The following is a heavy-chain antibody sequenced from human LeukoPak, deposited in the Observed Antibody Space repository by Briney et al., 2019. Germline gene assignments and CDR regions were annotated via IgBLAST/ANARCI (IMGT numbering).Heavy chain of an antibody. Sequence: GGSLRLSCAASGFTFSSYAMSWVRQAPGKGLEWVSAISGSGGSTYYADSVKGRFTISRDNSKNTLYLQMNSLRAEDTAVYYCAKRTLIVVVVAADFDYWGQGTLVTVSS. J-gene: IGHJ4*02. CDR2: ISGSGGST. V-gene: IGHV3-23*01. CDR1: GFTFSSYA. D-gene: IGHD2-15*01. CDR3: AKRTLIVVVVAADFDY.